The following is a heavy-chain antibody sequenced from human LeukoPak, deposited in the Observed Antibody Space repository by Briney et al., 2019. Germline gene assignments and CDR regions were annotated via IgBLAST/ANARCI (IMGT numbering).Heavy chain of an antibody. CDR2: ISGSGGST. V-gene: IGHV3-23*01. D-gene: IGHD2/OR15-2a*01. CDR1: GFTFSSYA. J-gene: IGHJ4*02. Sequence: GGSLRLSCAASGFTFSSYAMSWVRQAPGKGLEWVSAISGSGGSTYYADSVKGRFTISRDNSKSTLYLQMNSLRAEDTAVYYCAKGLKSTYYFDYWGPGTLVTVSS. CDR3: AKGLKSTYYFDY.